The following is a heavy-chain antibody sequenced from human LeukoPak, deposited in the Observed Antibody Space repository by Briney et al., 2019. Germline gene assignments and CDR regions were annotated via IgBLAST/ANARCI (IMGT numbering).Heavy chain of an antibody. CDR1: GFTFSSYS. J-gene: IGHJ6*03. D-gene: IGHD3-10*01. Sequence: PGGSLRLSCAASGFTFSSYSMNWVRQAPGKGLEWVAFIRYDGSNKYYADSVKGRFTISRDNSKNTLYLQMNSLRAEDTAVYYCAKDRRGWAPLYYMDVWGKGTTVTVSS. V-gene: IGHV3-30*02. CDR2: IRYDGSNK. CDR3: AKDRRGWAPLYYMDV.